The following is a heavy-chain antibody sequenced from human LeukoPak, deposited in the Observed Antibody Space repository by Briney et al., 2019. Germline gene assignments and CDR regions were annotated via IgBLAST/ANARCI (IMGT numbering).Heavy chain of an antibody. J-gene: IGHJ4*02. Sequence: SETLSLTCTVSGGSISSSSYYWGWIRQPPGKGLEWIGSIYYSGSTYYNPSLKSRVTISVDTSKNQFSLKLSSVTAADTAVYYCARALPDYYDSRRYYFDYWGQGTLVTVSS. CDR1: GGSISSSSYY. D-gene: IGHD3-22*01. CDR3: ARALPDYYDSRRYYFDY. V-gene: IGHV4-39*07. CDR2: IYYSGST.